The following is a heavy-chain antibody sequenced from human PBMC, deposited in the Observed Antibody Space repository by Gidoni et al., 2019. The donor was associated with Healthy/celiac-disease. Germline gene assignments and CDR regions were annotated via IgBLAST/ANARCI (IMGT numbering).Heavy chain of an antibody. CDR2: ISTSGGT. Sequence: QVQLQESGPGLVKPSETLSRTCTGSGGSISSYSWSWLRQPAGKGLEWIGRISTSGGTNYNPSLKSRVTMSVDTSKNQFSLKLSSVTAADTAVYYCARDAPSYYDSSGVFDYWGQGTLVTVSS. CDR1: GGSISSYS. J-gene: IGHJ4*02. V-gene: IGHV4-4*07. D-gene: IGHD3-22*01. CDR3: ARDAPSYYDSSGVFDY.